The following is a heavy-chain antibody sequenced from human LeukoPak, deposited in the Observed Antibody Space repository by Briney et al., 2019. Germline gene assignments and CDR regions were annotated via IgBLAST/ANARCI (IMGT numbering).Heavy chain of an antibody. Sequence: SETLSLTCTVYGGSFSGYYWSWIRQPPGKGLEWIGEINHSGSTNYNPSLKSRVTISVDTSKNQSSLKLSSVTAADTAVYYCARRESSGWSVWFDPWGQGTLVTVSS. V-gene: IGHV4-34*01. CDR1: GGSFSGYY. CDR2: INHSGST. CDR3: ARRESSGWSVWFDP. J-gene: IGHJ5*02. D-gene: IGHD6-19*01.